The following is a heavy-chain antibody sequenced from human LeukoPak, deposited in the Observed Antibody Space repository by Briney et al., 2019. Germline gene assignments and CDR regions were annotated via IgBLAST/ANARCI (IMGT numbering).Heavy chain of an antibody. CDR1: GFTFSFYA. Sequence: TGGPLRLSCAASGFTFSFYAMRWVRQAPGKGVEWVSAISGSGGSTYYADSVKGRFTISRDNSKNTLYLQINSLRADDTAVYYCARAIAVAGKDYWGQGTLVTVSS. J-gene: IGHJ4*02. CDR3: ARAIAVAGKDY. V-gene: IGHV3-23*01. D-gene: IGHD6-13*01. CDR2: ISGSGGST.